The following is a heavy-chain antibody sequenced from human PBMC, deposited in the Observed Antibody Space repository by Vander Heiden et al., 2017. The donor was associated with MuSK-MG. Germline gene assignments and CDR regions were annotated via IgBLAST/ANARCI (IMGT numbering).Heavy chain of an antibody. J-gene: IGHJ3*02. CDR1: GFTFDDYA. CDR3: AKDMRSMIVVVINAFDI. D-gene: IGHD3-22*01. CDR2: ISGDGGST. Sequence: EVQLVESGGGVVQPGGSLRLSCAASGFTFDDYAMHWVRQAPGKGLEWVSLISGDGGSTYYADSVKGRFTISRDNSKNSLYLQMNSLRTEDTALYYCAKDMRSMIVVVINAFDIWGQGTMVTVSS. V-gene: IGHV3-43*02.